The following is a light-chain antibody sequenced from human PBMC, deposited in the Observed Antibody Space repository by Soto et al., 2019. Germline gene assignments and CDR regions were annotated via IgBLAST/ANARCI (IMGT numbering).Light chain of an antibody. CDR1: SSDVGGYNY. CDR2: AVS. CDR3: CSYAGNYTFV. V-gene: IGLV2-11*01. J-gene: IGLJ2*01. Sequence: QSALTQPRSVSGSPGQSVTISCTGTSSDVGGYNYVSWYQQHPGKAPKLMIYAVSKRPSGVPDRFSGSKSGNTASLTISGLQAEDAADYYCCSYAGNYTFVFGGGTKLTVL.